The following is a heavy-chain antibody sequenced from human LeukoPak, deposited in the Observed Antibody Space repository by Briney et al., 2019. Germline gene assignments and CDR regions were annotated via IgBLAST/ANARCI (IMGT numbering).Heavy chain of an antibody. CDR1: GFTVSSNY. CDR2: IYSGGSA. Sequence: GGSLRLSCAVSGFTVSSNYMSWVRQAPGKGLEWVSVIYSGGSAYYTDSVKGRFTFSRDNSKNTLYLQMNRLRPEDTALYYCARDLGSSGSYFDYWRQGTLVTVSS. J-gene: IGHJ4*02. CDR3: ARDLGSSGSYFDY. D-gene: IGHD6-19*01. V-gene: IGHV3-66*02.